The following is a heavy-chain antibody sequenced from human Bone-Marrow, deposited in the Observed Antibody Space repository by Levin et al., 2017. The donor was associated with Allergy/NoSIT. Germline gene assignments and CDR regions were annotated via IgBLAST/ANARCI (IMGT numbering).Heavy chain of an antibody. CDR2: TNSDGSYT. V-gene: IGHV3-74*03. Sequence: RGESLKISCAASEFTFSTYWMHWVRQAPGKGLVWVSHTNSDGSYTKYADSVKGRFTISRDNAKNTLYLQMNSLRVEDTAVYYCARELLTGYNDAFDIWGQGTMVTVSS. D-gene: IGHD3-9*01. CDR1: EFTFSTYW. J-gene: IGHJ3*02. CDR3: ARELLTGYNDAFDI.